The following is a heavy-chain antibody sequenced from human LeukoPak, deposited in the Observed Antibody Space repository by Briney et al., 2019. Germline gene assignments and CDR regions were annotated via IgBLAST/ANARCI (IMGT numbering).Heavy chain of an antibody. V-gene: IGHV3-11*01. CDR3: ARVPWNRHVFDI. D-gene: IGHD1-1*01. CDR2: IGTSGSDT. J-gene: IGHJ3*02. CDR1: GFSFSDYY. Sequence: GGSLRLSCAASGFSFSDYYMTWIRQAPGKGLEWLSYIGTSGSDTYYVDSVKGRFTISRDNAKNSLYLHLNSLRADDTAVYYCARVPWNRHVFDIWGQGTMVTVSS.